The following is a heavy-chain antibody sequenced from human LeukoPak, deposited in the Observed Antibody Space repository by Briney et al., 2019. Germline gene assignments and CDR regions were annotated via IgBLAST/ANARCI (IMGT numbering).Heavy chain of an antibody. CDR1: GGSLSSGSYY. CDR2: IYYSGST. J-gene: IGHJ3*02. CDR3: ARTAAISDRYYDFWSGYDAFDI. D-gene: IGHD3-3*01. Sequence: SETLSLTCIVSGGSLSSGSYYWGWIRQPPGKGLEWIGYIYYSGSTNYNPSLKSRVTISVDTSKNQFSLKLSSVTAADTAVYYCARTAAISDRYYDFWSGYDAFDIWGQGTMVTVSS. V-gene: IGHV4-61*01.